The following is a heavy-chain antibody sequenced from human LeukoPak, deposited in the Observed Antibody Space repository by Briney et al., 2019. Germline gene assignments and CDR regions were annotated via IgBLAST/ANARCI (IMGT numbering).Heavy chain of an antibody. CDR1: GYTFTSYD. V-gene: IGHV1-8*01. CDR3: ARGVVVPAAMEYYYYYYGMDV. D-gene: IGHD2-2*01. CDR2: MNPNSGNT. J-gene: IGHJ6*02. Sequence: ASVKVSCKASGYTFTSYDINWVRQATGQALEWMGWMNPNSGNTGYAQKFQGRVTMTRNTSISTAYMELSSLRSEDTAVYYCARGVVVPAAMEYYYYYYGMDVWGQGTTVTVSS.